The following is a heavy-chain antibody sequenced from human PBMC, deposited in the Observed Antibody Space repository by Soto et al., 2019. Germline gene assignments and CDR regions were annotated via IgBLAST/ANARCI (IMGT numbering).Heavy chain of an antibody. D-gene: IGHD1-26*01. CDR1: GFTFSSYW. Sequence: GGSLRLSCAASGFTFSSYWMSWVRQAPGKGLEWVANIKQDGSEKYYVDSVKGRFTISRDNAKNSLYLQMNSLRAEDTAVYYCARDFVVGLLGTGAYYYYYGMDVWGQGTTVTVSS. V-gene: IGHV3-7*04. CDR3: ARDFVVGLLGTGAYYYYYGMDV. CDR2: IKQDGSEK. J-gene: IGHJ6*02.